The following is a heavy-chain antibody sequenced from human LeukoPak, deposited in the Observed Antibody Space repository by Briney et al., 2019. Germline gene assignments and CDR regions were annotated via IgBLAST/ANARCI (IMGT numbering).Heavy chain of an antibody. Sequence: SETLSLTCDVTGDALSSGYYWGWIRQPPGKGLEWIGSIYHSGSTTYNPSLKSRVTISADTSKNQFSLKVRSVTAADTTVYYCARNSSGCFFDYWGQGTLVTVSS. D-gene: IGHD6-19*01. V-gene: IGHV4-38-2*01. J-gene: IGHJ4*02. CDR1: GDALSSGYY. CDR3: ARNSSGCFFDY. CDR2: IYHSGST.